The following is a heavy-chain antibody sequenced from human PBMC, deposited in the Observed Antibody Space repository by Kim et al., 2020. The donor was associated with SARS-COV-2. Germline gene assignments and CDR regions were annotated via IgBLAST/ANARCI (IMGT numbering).Heavy chain of an antibody. Sequence: GGSLRLSCVGSGISFSYYSMHWVRQAPGKGLEWVAVISYDGYSKYYADAVRGRFTISRGNPKNTLYLQMNSLRADDTAIYYCARDVRGSDREGGDFKYYYHGMDVRGQGTTVTVSS. CDR1: GISFSYYS. D-gene: IGHD3-16*01. CDR2: ISYDGYSK. V-gene: IGHV3-30-3*01. CDR3: ARDVRGSDREGGDFKYYYHGMDV. J-gene: IGHJ6*02.